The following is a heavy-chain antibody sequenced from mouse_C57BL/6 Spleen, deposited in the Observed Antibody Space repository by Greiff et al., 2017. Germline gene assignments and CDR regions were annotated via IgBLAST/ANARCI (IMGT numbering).Heavy chain of an antibody. D-gene: IGHD1-1*01. J-gene: IGHJ1*03. V-gene: IGHV1-81*01. CDR2: IYPRSGNT. CDR1: GYTFTSYG. CDR3: AKYYGSSDRYFDV. Sequence: QVQLQQSGAELARPGASVKLSCKASGYTFTSYGISWVKQRTGQGLEWIGEIYPRSGNTYYNEKFKGKATLTADKSSSTAYMELRRLTSEDSAVYVCAKYYGSSDRYFDVWGTGTTVTVSS.